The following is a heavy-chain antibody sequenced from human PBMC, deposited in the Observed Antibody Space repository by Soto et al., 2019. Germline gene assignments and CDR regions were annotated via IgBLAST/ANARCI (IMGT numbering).Heavy chain of an antibody. Sequence: SETLSLTCAVYGGSFSGYYWSWIRQPPGKGLEWIGEINHSGSTNYNPSLKSRVTISVDTSKNQSSLKLSSVTAADTAVYYCARGVYYDYVWGSYRYSYYFDYWGQGTQVTVSS. CDR3: ARGVYYDYVWGSYRYSYYFDY. J-gene: IGHJ4*02. V-gene: IGHV4-34*01. D-gene: IGHD3-16*02. CDR1: GGSFSGYY. CDR2: INHSGST.